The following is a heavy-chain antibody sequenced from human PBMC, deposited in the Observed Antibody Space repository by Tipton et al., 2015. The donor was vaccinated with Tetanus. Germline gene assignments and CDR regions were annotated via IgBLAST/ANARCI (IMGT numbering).Heavy chain of an antibody. J-gene: IGHJ4*02. CDR1: GGTFTNYA. CDR2: ISTYNGNT. CDR3: ARGGSHFDY. Sequence: QLVQSGAEVKKPGSSVKVSCKASGGTFTNYALSWVRQAPGQGLEWMGWISTYNGNTNYVQKFQGRVTMTTDTSTNTAYMELRSLRSDDAALYYCARGGSHFDYWGQGTLVTVSS. D-gene: IGHD1-26*01. V-gene: IGHV1-18*01.